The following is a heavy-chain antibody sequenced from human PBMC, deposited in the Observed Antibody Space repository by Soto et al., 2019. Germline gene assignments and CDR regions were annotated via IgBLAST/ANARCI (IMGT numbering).Heavy chain of an antibody. V-gene: IGHV1-18*04. Sequence: ASVKVSCKASGYTFTSYGISWVRQARGQGLEWMGWISAYNGNTNYAQELEGRVTMTTDTSTSTAYMELRSLRADDTAVYYCARGIEAAGTGWFDPWGQGTLVTVPS. CDR2: ISAYNGNT. J-gene: IGHJ5*02. CDR1: GYTFTSYG. CDR3: ARGIEAAGTGWFDP. D-gene: IGHD6-13*01.